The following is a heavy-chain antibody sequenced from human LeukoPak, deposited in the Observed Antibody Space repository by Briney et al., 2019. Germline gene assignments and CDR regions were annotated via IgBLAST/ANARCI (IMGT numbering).Heavy chain of an antibody. V-gene: IGHV3-66*01. J-gene: IGHJ4*02. CDR1: GFTVSSNY. Sequence: GGSLRLSCAASGFTVSSNYMSWVRQAPGKGLEWVSVIYSGGSTYYADSVKGRFTISRDNSKNTLYLQMNSLTAADTAVYYCARSLAAAPFWAYWGQGTLVTVSS. D-gene: IGHD2-15*01. CDR2: IYSGGST. CDR3: ARSLAAAPFWAY.